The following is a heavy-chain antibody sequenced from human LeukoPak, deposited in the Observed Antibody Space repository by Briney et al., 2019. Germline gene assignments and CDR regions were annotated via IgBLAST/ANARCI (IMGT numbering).Heavy chain of an antibody. CDR2: INWNGGST. Sequence: PGGSLRLSCAASGFTFDDYGMSWVRQAPGKGLEWVSGINWNGGSTGYADSVKGRFTISRDNAKNSLYLQMNSLRAEDTAVYYCAKDRGIVVVVAANYWGQGTLVTVSS. CDR3: AKDRGIVVVVAANY. J-gene: IGHJ4*02. V-gene: IGHV3-20*04. CDR1: GFTFDDYG. D-gene: IGHD2-15*01.